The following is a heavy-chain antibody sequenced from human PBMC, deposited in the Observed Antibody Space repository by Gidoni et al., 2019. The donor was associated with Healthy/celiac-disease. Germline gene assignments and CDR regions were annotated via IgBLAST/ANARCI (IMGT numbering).Heavy chain of an antibody. J-gene: IGHJ4*02. Sequence: EVQLLESGGGLVQPGGSLRLSCAASGFTFSSYAMSWVRQAPGKGLEWVSAISGIGGSTYYADSVKGRFTISRDNTKNTLYLQRNSLRAEDTAVYYCAKDGGGGMGATWGLDYWGQGTLVTVSS. CDR3: AKDGGGGMGATWGLDY. CDR2: ISGIGGST. CDR1: GFTFSSYA. D-gene: IGHD1-26*01. V-gene: IGHV3-23*01.